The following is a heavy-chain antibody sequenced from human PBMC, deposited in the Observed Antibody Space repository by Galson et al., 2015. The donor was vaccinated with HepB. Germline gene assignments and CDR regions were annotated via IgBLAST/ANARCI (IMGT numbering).Heavy chain of an antibody. CDR3: ARNEEAAGTNYYYGMDV. CDR2: IDPSDSYT. CDR1: GYSFTSYW. D-gene: IGHD6-13*01. Sequence: QSGAEVKKPGESLRISCKGSGYSFTSYWISWVRQMPGKGLEWMGRIDPSDSYTNYSPSFQGHVTISADKSISTAYLQWSSLKASDTAMYYCARNEEAAGTNYYYGMDVWGQGTTVTVSS. J-gene: IGHJ6*02. V-gene: IGHV5-10-1*01.